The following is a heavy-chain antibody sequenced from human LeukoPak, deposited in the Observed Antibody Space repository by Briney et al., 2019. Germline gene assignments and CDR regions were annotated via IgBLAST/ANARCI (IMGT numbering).Heavy chain of an antibody. CDR2: IIPIFGTA. CDR3: ARSKLVVPAAGFDY. CDR1: GYTFTSHG. D-gene: IGHD2-2*01. Sequence: ASVKVSCKASGYTFTSHGISWVRQAPGQGLEWMGGIIPIFGTANYAQKFQGRVTITADKSTSTAYMELSSLRSEDTAVYYCARSKLVVPAAGFDYWGQGTLVTVSS. J-gene: IGHJ4*02. V-gene: IGHV1-69*06.